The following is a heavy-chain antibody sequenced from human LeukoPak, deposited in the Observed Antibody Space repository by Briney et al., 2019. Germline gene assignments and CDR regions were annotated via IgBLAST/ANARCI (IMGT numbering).Heavy chain of an antibody. CDR2: ISSSSSYT. V-gene: IGHV3-11*06. CDR1: GFTYSDYY. D-gene: IGHD3-22*01. J-gene: IGHJ4*02. CDR3: ARDLTYYYDSSGYYYSRGYFDY. Sequence: PGGSLRLSCAASGFTYSDYYMSWIRQAPGKGLEWVSYISSSSSYTNYADSVKGRFTISRDDAKNSLYLQMNSLRDEDTAVYYCARDLTYYYDSSGYYYSRGYFDYWGQGTLVTVSS.